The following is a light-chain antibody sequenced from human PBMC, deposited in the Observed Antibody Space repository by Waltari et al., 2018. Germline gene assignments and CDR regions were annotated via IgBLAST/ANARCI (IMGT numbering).Light chain of an antibody. CDR1: QSISFS. CDR3: QQSYSLPFT. Sequence: DIHMTQSPSSLSASIGGSVTISCRASQSISFSLNCYQQVPGKAPKLLIYASSFSQIDVPSRFTXSGSGTDFTXXIXGXQPEDFATYFCQQSYSLPFTFGPGTRVDVK. CDR2: ASS. J-gene: IGKJ3*01. V-gene: IGKV1-39*01.